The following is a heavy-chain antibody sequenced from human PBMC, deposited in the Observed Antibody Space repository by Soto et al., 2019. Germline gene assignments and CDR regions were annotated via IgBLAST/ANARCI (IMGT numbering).Heavy chain of an antibody. Sequence: ASVKVSCKASGYTFTSYGISWVRQAPGQGLEWMGWISAYNGNTNYAQKLQGRVTMTTDTSTSTAYMELRSLRSDDTAVYYCARDFVYYDFWSGTYYFDYWGQGTLVTVYS. V-gene: IGHV1-18*04. D-gene: IGHD3-3*01. J-gene: IGHJ4*02. CDR2: ISAYNGNT. CDR1: GYTFTSYG. CDR3: ARDFVYYDFWSGTYYFDY.